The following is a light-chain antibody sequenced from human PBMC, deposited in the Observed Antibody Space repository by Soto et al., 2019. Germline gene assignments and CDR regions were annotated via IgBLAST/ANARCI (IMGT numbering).Light chain of an antibody. J-gene: IGKJ5*01. CDR2: DAS. CDR3: QQARSFPVT. V-gene: IGKV3-11*01. CDR1: QSVSSY. Sequence: EIVLTQSPATLSLSPGEIATLSFRASQSVSSYLAWYQQKPGQAPRLLIYDASNRATGIPARFSGSGSGTEFTLTISSLQSEDFATYYCQQARSFPVTFGQGTRLEIK.